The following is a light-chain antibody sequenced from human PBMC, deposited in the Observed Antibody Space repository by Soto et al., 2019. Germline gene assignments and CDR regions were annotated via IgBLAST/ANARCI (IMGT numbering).Light chain of an antibody. CDR3: CSYAGSYTYV. V-gene: IGLV2-11*01. J-gene: IGLJ1*01. Sequence: QSALTQPRSVSGSPGQSVTISCTGSSRDVGGYDYVSWYQQHPGKAPKVMIYDVSQRPSGVPDRFSGSKSGNTASLTISGLQAEDEADYYCCSYAGSYTYVFGSGTKLT. CDR2: DVS. CDR1: SRDVGGYDY.